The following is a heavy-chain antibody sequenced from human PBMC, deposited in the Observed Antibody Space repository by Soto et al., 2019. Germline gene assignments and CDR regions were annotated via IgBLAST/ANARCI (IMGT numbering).Heavy chain of an antibody. V-gene: IGHV1-3*01. J-gene: IGHJ4*02. D-gene: IGHD3-16*01. CDR1: GYTFTSYA. CDR3: SYALGMYYFDV. Sequence: GASVKVSCKASGYTFTSYAMHWVRQAPGQRLEGMGWINAGNGNTKYSQKFQGRVTITRDTSASAAYMQRSSLRSEDTAVYYGSYALGMYYFDVWGQGTLVTVSS. CDR2: INAGNGNT.